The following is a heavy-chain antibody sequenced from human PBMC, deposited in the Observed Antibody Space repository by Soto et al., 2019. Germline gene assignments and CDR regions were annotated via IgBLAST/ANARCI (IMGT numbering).Heavy chain of an antibody. CDR1: GFMFNAYG. CDR2: MSFDGSNQ. CDR3: VKAGTTAGTGTNPRSFDV. J-gene: IGHJ3*01. V-gene: IGHV3-30*18. Sequence: PVGSLRLSCAASGFMFNAYGMHWVRQAPGKGLEWVAVMSFDGSNQYYGESVKGRFTISRDNSMNTLYLQMQSLRPDDTALYYCVKAGTTAGTGTNPRSFDVWGRGTMVSVSS. D-gene: IGHD1-1*01.